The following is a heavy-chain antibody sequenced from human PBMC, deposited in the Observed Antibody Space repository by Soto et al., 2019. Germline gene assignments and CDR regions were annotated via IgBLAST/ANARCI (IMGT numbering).Heavy chain of an antibody. Sequence: HPGGSLRLSCAASGFTFSSYAMSWVRQAPGKGLEWVSAISGSGGSTYHADSVKGRFTISRDNSKNTLYLQMNSLRAEDTAVYYCAKDRLYYDFWSGYRQGYYYGMDVWGQGTTVTVSS. CDR2: ISGSGGST. CDR3: AKDRLYYDFWSGYRQGYYYGMDV. CDR1: GFTFSSYA. D-gene: IGHD3-3*01. V-gene: IGHV3-23*01. J-gene: IGHJ6*02.